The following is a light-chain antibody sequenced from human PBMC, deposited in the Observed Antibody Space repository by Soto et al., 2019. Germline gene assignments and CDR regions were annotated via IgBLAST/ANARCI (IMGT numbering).Light chain of an antibody. J-gene: IGKJ2*01. CDR2: DAS. CDR3: QQRRNWPLMYT. V-gene: IGKV3-11*01. Sequence: EIVLTQSPATLSLSPGERATLSCRASQSVSSYLAWYQQKPGKAPRLLIYDASNRATGIPARFSGSGSGTDFTLPISSLEPEDFAVYYCQQRRNWPLMYTVGQGTKLEIK. CDR1: QSVSSY.